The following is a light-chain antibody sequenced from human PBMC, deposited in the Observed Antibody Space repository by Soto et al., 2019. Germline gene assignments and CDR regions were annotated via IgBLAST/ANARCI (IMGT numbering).Light chain of an antibody. CDR1: QSISDW. CDR3: QQYSSSSQT. J-gene: IGKJ1*01. Sequence: DIQMTQSPSTLSASVGDRVTITCRASQSISDWLAWYQQKPGKAPKLLIHRASSLESGVPSRFSGSGSGTEFTLTISSLQPDDFATYYCQQYSSSSQTFGQGTKVEIK. CDR2: RAS. V-gene: IGKV1-5*03.